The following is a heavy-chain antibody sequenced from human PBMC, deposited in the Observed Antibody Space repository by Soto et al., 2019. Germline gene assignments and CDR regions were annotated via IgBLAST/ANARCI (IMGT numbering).Heavy chain of an antibody. CDR3: ARGGGDYAADY. CDR2: IYSGGGT. CDR1: GFTVSNTY. D-gene: IGHD4-17*01. Sequence: EVQMVESGGGLVQPGGSLRLSCAASGFTVSNTYMSWVRQAPGKGLEWVSVIYSGGGTYYADSVKGRFTISRDNSQNTLYLQMNTLRAEYTAVYYCARGGGDYAADYWGQGTLVTVSS. J-gene: IGHJ4*02. V-gene: IGHV3-66*01.